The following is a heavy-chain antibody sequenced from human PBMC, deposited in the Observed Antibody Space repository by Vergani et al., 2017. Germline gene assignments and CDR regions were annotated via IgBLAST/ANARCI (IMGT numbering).Heavy chain of an antibody. CDR2: ISYDGDRR. V-gene: IGHV3-30*18. J-gene: IGHJ4*02. D-gene: IGHD4-11*01. CDR3: AKDLSYSTAWPHFES. CDR1: GFSFRGHG. Sequence: QVQLVESGGNVVQSGTSLRLSCAASGFSFRGHGMHWVRQAPGKGLEWVAMISYDGDRRDYGDFAKGRFTISRDSSKTVYLQMNSLRVEDTAMYFCAKDLSYSTAWPHFESRGQGTLVTVSS.